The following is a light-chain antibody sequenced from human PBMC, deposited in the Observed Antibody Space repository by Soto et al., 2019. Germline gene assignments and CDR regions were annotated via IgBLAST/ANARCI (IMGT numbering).Light chain of an antibody. V-gene: IGKV1-5*01. Sequence: SPAAFSVSIKDRVTSTCRACQSSSSWLAWDQQKPGKAPKLLIYEASSLESGVPSRFSGSGSGTEFTLTIIILQPDDCASDCSKVSASLLRTLGQGTKV. J-gene: IGKJ1*01. CDR1: QSSSSW. CDR3: KVSASLLRT. CDR2: EAS.